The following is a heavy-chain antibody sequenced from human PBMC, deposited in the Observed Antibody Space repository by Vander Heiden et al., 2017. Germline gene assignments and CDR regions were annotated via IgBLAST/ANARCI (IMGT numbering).Heavy chain of an antibody. J-gene: IGHJ4*02. CDR2: IVVGSGNT. CDR3: AAAGGGKYGHCDY. Sequence: QMQLVQSGPEVKKPGTSVKVSCKASGFTFPSSAVQWVRQARGQRLEWIGWIVVGSGNTNYAQKVQERVTITRDMSTSTAYMELSSMRSEDTAVYYGAAAGGGKYGHCDYWGQGTLVTVSS. V-gene: IGHV1-58*01. CDR1: GFTFPSSA. D-gene: IGHD2-15*01.